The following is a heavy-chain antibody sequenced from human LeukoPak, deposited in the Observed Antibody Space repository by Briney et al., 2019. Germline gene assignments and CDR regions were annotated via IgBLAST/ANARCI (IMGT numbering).Heavy chain of an antibody. Sequence: SETLSLTCAVHDGPFSGYYWSWIRQPPGKGLEWIGEISQRGSPNYNPSLKSRVTISVDTSKNQFSLKPSSVTAADTAVYYCARGQRGAVSFDPWGQGTLVTVSS. CDR3: ARGQRGAVSFDP. D-gene: IGHD1-26*01. CDR1: DGPFSGYY. CDR2: ISQRGSP. V-gene: IGHV4-34*01. J-gene: IGHJ5*02.